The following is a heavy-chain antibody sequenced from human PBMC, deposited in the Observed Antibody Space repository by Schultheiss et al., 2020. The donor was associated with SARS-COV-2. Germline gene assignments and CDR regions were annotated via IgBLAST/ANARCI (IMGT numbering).Heavy chain of an antibody. J-gene: IGHJ4*02. Sequence: LRLSCAVSGYSISSGYYWGWIRQPPGKGLEWIGSIYHSGSTYYNPSLKSRVTISVDTSKNQFSLKLSSVTAADTAVYYCANLPRPGYWGQGTLVTVSS. CDR3: ANLPRPGY. CDR1: GYSISSGYY. CDR2: IYHSGST. V-gene: IGHV4-38-2*01.